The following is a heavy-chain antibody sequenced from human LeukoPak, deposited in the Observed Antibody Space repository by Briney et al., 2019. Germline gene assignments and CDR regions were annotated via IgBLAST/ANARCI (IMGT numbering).Heavy chain of an antibody. Sequence: ASVTVSCTASGYTFTGYYMHWVRQAPGQGLEWMGWISPNSGGTNYAQKFQGWVTMTRDTSISTAYMELSRLRSDDTAVYYCASSKRGVSSIEYWGQGTLVTVSS. J-gene: IGHJ4*02. V-gene: IGHV1-2*04. CDR3: ASSKRGVSSIEY. CDR2: ISPNSGGT. D-gene: IGHD3-10*01. CDR1: GYTFTGYY.